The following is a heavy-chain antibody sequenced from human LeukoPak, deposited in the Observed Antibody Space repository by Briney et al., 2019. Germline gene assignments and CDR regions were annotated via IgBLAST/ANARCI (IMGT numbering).Heavy chain of an antibody. CDR1: GFTFSSYA. Sequence: GGSLRLSCSASGFTFSSYAMHWVRQAPGKGLEYVSAISSNGGSTYYADSVKGRFTISRDNSRNTLYFQMTSLRGEDTAVYYCARAHSIQLWASFDYWGQGALVTVSS. J-gene: IGHJ4*02. CDR2: ISSNGGST. V-gene: IGHV3-64D*06. CDR3: ARAHSIQLWASFDY. D-gene: IGHD5-18*01.